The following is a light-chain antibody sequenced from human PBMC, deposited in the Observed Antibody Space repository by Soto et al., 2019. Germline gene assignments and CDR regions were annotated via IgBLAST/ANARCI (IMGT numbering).Light chain of an antibody. J-gene: IGKJ4*01. Sequence: EVVMTQSPATLYVSPGERVTLSCRASQAVGYNLAWYQHKPGQAPRLLIYGASNRATGIPARFSGSGSGTDFTLTISSLEPEDFAVYYCQQRSNWLTFGGGTKVEIK. CDR1: QAVGYN. V-gene: IGKV3D-11*01. CDR3: QQRSNWLT. CDR2: GAS.